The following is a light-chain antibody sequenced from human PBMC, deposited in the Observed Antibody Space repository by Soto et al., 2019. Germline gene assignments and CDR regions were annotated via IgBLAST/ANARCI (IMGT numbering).Light chain of an antibody. Sequence: EIVMTQSPLSLPFTPGEPASISCKSSQSLLHSNGYNYLDWYLQKPGQSPQLLIYSGSNRASGVPDRFSGSGSGTDFTLKISRVEAEDVAVYYCMQALQAPFTFGPGTKVDIK. CDR2: SGS. CDR3: MQALQAPFT. J-gene: IGKJ3*01. V-gene: IGKV2-28*01. CDR1: QSLLHSNGYNY.